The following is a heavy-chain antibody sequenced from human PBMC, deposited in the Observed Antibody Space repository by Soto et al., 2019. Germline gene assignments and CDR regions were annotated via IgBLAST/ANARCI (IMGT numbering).Heavy chain of an antibody. CDR2: INSDGSTK. V-gene: IGHV3-74*01. CDR3: VRDRGGPDSFNV. J-gene: IGHJ3*01. CDR1: GFPFTPFW. Sequence: EVQVVESGGGLVQPGESLRLSCAASGFPFTPFWMHWVRQAPGKGLVWLSHINSDGSTKVYADSVKGRFTISRDNAKNTLYLPMNSLKAEDTAVYYCVRDRGGPDSFNVWGRGTMVTVSS. D-gene: IGHD3-10*01.